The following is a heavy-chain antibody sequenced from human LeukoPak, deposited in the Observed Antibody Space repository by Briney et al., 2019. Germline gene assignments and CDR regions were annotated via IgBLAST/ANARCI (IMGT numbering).Heavy chain of an antibody. J-gene: IGHJ3*02. D-gene: IGHD1-14*01. CDR3: ARRARFTDATRIFDI. Sequence: GGSLRLSCAASGFTFSNYWMSWVRQAPGKGLEWVANIKQDGSERYYVDSVKGRFTISRDNAKNSLYLQMNSLRAEDTAVYYCARRARFTDATRIFDIWGQGTMVTVSS. CDR2: IKQDGSER. V-gene: IGHV3-7*01. CDR1: GFTFSNYW.